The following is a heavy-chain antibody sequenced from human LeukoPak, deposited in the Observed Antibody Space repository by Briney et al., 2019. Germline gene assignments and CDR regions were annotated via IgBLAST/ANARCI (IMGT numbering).Heavy chain of an antibody. V-gene: IGHV1-69*05. J-gene: IGHJ4*02. CDR3: AGGRREYYYDSSGYYYPH. Sequence: SVKVSCKASGGTFSSYAISWVRQAPGQGLEWMGRIIPIFGTANYAQKFQGRVTITTDESTSTAYMELSSLRSEDTAVYYCAGGRREYYYDSSGYYYPHWGQGTLVTVSS. CDR2: IIPIFGTA. CDR1: GGTFSSYA. D-gene: IGHD3-22*01.